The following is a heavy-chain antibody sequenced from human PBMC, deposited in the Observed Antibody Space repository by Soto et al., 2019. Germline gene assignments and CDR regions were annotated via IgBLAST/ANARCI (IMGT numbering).Heavy chain of an antibody. CDR1: GYTFTSYY. J-gene: IGHJ2*01. CDR2: IIPIFGTA. D-gene: IGHD5-12*01. CDR3: ARGNHRWLQLWYFDL. Sequence: SVKVSCKASGYTFTSYYMHWVRQAPGQGLEWMGWIIPIFGTANYAQKFQGRVTITADESTSTAYMELSNLRSEDTAVYYCARGNHRWLQLWYFDLWGRGTLVTVSS. V-gene: IGHV1-69*13.